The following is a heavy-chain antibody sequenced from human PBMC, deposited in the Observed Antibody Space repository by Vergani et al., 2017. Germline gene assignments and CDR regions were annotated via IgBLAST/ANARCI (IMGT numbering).Heavy chain of an antibody. Sequence: QVQLQESGPGLVKPSQTLSLTCTVSGFSISSGSYYWRWIRQPAGKGLGWIGRIYTSGRTNYNPSLKSRVTISVDTSKNQFSLKLSSVTAADTAVYYCACQRGYSGYQYYWGQGTLVTVSS. CDR1: GFSISSGSYY. J-gene: IGHJ4*02. V-gene: IGHV4-61*02. CDR3: ACQRGYSGYQYY. D-gene: IGHD5-12*01. CDR2: IYTSGRT.